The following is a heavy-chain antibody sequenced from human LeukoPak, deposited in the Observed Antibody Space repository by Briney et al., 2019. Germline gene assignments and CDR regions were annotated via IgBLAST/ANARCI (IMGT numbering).Heavy chain of an antibody. Sequence: SETLSLTCAVYGGSFSGYYGSWIRQPPGKGLEWIGEINHSGSTNYNPSLKSRVTISVDTSKNQFSLKLSSVTAADTAVYYCARQTFASIAAAGTGYWGQGNLVTVSS. CDR3: ARQTFASIAAAGTGY. D-gene: IGHD6-13*01. J-gene: IGHJ4*02. CDR1: GGSFSGYY. CDR2: INHSGST. V-gene: IGHV4-34*01.